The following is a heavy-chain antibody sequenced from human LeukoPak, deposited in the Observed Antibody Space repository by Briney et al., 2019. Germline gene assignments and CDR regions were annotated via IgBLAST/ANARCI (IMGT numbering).Heavy chain of an antibody. CDR2: IRYDGSNK. CDR1: GFTFSSYG. D-gene: IGHD3-3*01. V-gene: IGHV3-33*01. Sequence: PGGSLRLSCAASGFTFSSYGMHWVRQAPGKGLEWVAVIRYDGSNKYYADSVKGRFTISRDNSKNTLYLQMNSLRAEDTAVYYCARANPAYYYDFWSGYYTGGDNWFDPWGQGTLVTVSS. CDR3: ARANPAYYYDFWSGYYTGGDNWFDP. J-gene: IGHJ5*02.